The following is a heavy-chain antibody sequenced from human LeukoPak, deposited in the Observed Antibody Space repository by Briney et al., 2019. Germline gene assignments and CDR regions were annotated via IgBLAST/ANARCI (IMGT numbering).Heavy chain of an antibody. J-gene: IGHJ4*02. V-gene: IGHV4-59*01. Sequence: SETLSLTCTVSGGSISSYYWCWIRQPPGKGLEWIGYINYSGSTNYNPSLKSRVTISVDTSKNQFSLKLSSVTAADTAVYYCASSYSSGWRRFDYWGQGTLVTVSS. CDR3: ASSYSSGWRRFDY. CDR2: INYSGST. CDR1: GGSISSYY. D-gene: IGHD6-19*01.